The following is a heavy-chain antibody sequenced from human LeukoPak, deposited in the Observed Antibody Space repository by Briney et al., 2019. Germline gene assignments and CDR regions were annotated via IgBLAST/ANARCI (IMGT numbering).Heavy chain of an antibody. CDR2: INHSGST. D-gene: IGHD3-22*01. CDR3: ARYSPLHRPYSSGCSSFDY. J-gene: IGHJ4*02. V-gene: IGHV4-34*01. Sequence: SETLSLTCAVYGGSFSGYYWSWIRQPPGKGLEWIGEINHSGSTNYNPSLKSRVTISVDTSKNQFSLKLSSVTAADTAVYYCARYSPLHRPYSSGCSSFDYWGQGTLVTVSS. CDR1: GGSFSGYY.